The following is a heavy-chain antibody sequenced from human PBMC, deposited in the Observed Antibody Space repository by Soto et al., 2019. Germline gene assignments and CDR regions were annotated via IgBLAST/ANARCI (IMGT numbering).Heavy chain of an antibody. CDR1: GGSISSSSYY. V-gene: IGHV4-39*01. CDR2: IYYSGST. CDR3: ASPHGVYGNWNWIDP. J-gene: IGHJ5*02. Sequence: PSETLSLTCTVSGGSISSSSYYWGWIRQPPGKGLEWIGSIYYSGSTYYNPSLKSRVTISVDTSKNQFSLKLSSVTAADTAVYYCASPHGVYGNWNWIDPSGQATLVTVSS. D-gene: IGHD2-8*01.